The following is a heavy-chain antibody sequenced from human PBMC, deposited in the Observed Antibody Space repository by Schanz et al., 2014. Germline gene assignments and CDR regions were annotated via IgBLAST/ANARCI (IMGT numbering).Heavy chain of an antibody. Sequence: EVQLLESGGGLVQPGGSLRLSCAASGITFSSHSFNWVRQAPGKGLEWISYITYNGGTIYYADSVKGRFTMSRDNAKNSVFLQMNSLRAEDTAVYCCVRDSFFAFDYWGQGTLVTVSS. CDR1: GITFSSHS. V-gene: IGHV3-48*01. CDR2: ITYNGGTI. D-gene: IGHD3-3*01. CDR3: VRDSFFAFDY. J-gene: IGHJ4*02.